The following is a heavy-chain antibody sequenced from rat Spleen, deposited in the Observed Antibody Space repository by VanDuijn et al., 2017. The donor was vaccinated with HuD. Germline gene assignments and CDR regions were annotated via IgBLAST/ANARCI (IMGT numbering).Heavy chain of an antibody. V-gene: IGHV5-7*01. J-gene: IGHJ1*01. Sequence: EVQLVESGGGLVQPGRSMKLSCAASGFTFSNYDMAWVRQAPKKGLEWVATIRQDGSSTNYGDSVKGRFTISRDNGRRILNLHMDSLRSEDTAIYYCANLLGAPDWYFDFWGPGTMVTVSS. CDR1: GFTFSNYD. D-gene: IGHD5-1*01. CDR2: IRQDGSST. CDR3: ANLLGAPDWYFDF.